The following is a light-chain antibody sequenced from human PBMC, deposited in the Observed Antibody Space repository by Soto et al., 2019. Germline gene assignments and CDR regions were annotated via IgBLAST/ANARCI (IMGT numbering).Light chain of an antibody. V-gene: IGKV1-5*03. Sequence: DIQMTQSPSTLSASIGDRVTITCRASQSIDSWLAWYQQKPGKAPKLLIYKASSLQTGVPSRFSDSGSGTEFTLTLSSLQPDDFATYYCQHYNSYSRTFGQGAKVEVK. J-gene: IGKJ1*01. CDR3: QHYNSYSRT. CDR1: QSIDSW. CDR2: KAS.